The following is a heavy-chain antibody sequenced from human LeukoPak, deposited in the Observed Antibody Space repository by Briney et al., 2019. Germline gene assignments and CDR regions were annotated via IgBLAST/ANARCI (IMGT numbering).Heavy chain of an antibody. J-gene: IGHJ4*02. CDR2: IRSSSTTI. CDR1: GFTFSSYN. D-gene: IGHD6-13*01. Sequence: GGSLRLSCAASGFTFSSYNMNWVRQAPGKGLEWVSYIRSSSTTIYYADSVKGRFTISRDNAKNSLFLQMNSLRAGDTAMYYCARGVHGSWLSFDYWGQGTLVTVSS. CDR3: ARGVHGSWLSFDY. V-gene: IGHV3-48*04.